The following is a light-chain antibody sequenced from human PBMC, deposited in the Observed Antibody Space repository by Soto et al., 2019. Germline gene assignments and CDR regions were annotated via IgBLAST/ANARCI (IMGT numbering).Light chain of an antibody. V-gene: IGKV3-20*01. J-gene: IGKJ4*01. Sequence: EIVMTQSPATLSVSPGERATLSCRASQSVSSNLAWYQQKPGQAPGLLIYGASNRAIGIPDRFSGSGSGTDFTLTISRLEPEDFALYYCQQYATSPLTFGGGTKVDIK. CDR2: GAS. CDR3: QQYATSPLT. CDR1: QSVSSN.